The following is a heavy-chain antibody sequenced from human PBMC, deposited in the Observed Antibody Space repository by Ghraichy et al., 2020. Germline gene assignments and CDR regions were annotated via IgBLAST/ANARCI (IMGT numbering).Heavy chain of an antibody. CDR1: GGSFSGYY. CDR2: INHSGST. CDR3: ARGGPGIAAAGTIIDY. V-gene: IGHV4-34*01. Sequence: SETLSLTCAVYGGSFSGYYWSWIRQPPGKGLEWIGEINHSGSTNYNPSLKSRVTISVDTSKNQFSLKLSSVTAADTAVYYCARGGPGIAAAGTIIDYWGQGTLVTVSS. D-gene: IGHD6-13*01. J-gene: IGHJ4*02.